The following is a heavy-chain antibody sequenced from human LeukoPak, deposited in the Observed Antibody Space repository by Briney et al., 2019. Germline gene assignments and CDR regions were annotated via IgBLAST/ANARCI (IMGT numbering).Heavy chain of an antibody. J-gene: IGHJ4*02. D-gene: IGHD5-18*01. CDR1: SGSISSSYY. CDR2: IYYSVTT. V-gene: IGHV4-39*01. CDR3: ARPTYNYGTDY. Sequence: ASETLSLTCTVSSGSISSSYYWGWMRQPPGKGLEWIGTIYYSVTTYYNPSLKSRVTISVDTSNNQFSLKLSSVTAADTAVYYCARPTYNYGTDYWGQGTLVTVSS.